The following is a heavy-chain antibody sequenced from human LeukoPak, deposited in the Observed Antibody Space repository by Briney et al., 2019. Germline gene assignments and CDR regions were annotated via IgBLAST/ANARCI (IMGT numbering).Heavy chain of an antibody. CDR2: ISYDGSNK. J-gene: IGHJ2*01. CDR1: GFTFSSYA. Sequence: GGSLRLSCAASGFTFSSYATHWVRQAPGKGLEWVAVISYDGSNKYYADSVKGRFTISRDNSKNTLYLQVTSLTAEDTAVYYCAKVPDWYFDLWGRGTLVTVSS. V-gene: IGHV3-30-3*01. CDR3: AKVPDWYFDL.